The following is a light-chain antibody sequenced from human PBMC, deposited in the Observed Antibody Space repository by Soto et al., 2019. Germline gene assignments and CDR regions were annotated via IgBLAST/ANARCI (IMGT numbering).Light chain of an antibody. Sequence: IVLSQSPGTLSLSPWETATLFCGISQSVSSSYLAWYQQKPGQAPRLLIHGATTRATGIPARFSGSGSGTEFTLTISCLQSEDFAVYYCQQDNNWPRTFGQGTKVDIK. J-gene: IGKJ1*01. CDR1: QSVSSSY. V-gene: IGKV3-15*01. CDR3: QQDNNWPRT. CDR2: GAT.